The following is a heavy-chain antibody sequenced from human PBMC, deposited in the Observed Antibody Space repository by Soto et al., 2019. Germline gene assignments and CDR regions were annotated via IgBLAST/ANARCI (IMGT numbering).Heavy chain of an antibody. J-gene: IGHJ4*02. CDR3: AKDPTTVTRGFFDY. CDR1: GFTFSNYA. Sequence: EVQVLESGGGLVQPGGSLRLSCAASGFTFSNYAMTWVRQAPGKGLEWVSVISPSGGATYYADSVKGRFTVSRDNSKNTLYLQMNSLRAEDTAVYYCAKDPTTVTRGFFDYWGQETMVTVAS. V-gene: IGHV3-23*01. CDR2: ISPSGGAT. D-gene: IGHD4-17*01.